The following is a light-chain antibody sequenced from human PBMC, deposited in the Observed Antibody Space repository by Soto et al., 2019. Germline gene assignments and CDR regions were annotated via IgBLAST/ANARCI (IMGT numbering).Light chain of an antibody. CDR3: QQYNTYSWT. CDR2: EAS. V-gene: IGKV1-5*01. J-gene: IGKJ1*01. Sequence: DIQMTQSPSTLSASVGDRATITCRASQTISTWLAWYQQKPGTAPKLLIYEASSLQIGVPSRFSGSGSRTEFALTISSLQPDDFATYYCQQYNTYSWTFGQGTKVDIK. CDR1: QTISTW.